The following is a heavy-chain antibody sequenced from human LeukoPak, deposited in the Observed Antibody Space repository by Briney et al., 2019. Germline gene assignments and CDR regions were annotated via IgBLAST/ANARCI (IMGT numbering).Heavy chain of an antibody. J-gene: IGHJ4*02. CDR1: GFTFNSYG. CDR2: ISGSGDST. Sequence: GGTLRLSCAASGFTFNSYGITWVRQAPGKGLEWVSSISGSGDSTYYANSVKGRFTISRDNSKNTLYLQVNSLRAEDTAVYYCAREIGPFDYWGQGTLVTVSS. CDR3: AREIGPFDY. V-gene: IGHV3-23*01. D-gene: IGHD2/OR15-2a*01.